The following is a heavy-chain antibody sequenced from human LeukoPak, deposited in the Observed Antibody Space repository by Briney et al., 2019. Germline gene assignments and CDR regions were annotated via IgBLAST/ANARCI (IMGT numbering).Heavy chain of an antibody. CDR3: ASGSLQSHYYYYYGMDV. D-gene: IGHD4-11*01. CDR2: INHSGGT. V-gene: IGHV4-34*01. CDR1: GGSFSGYY. Sequence: SETLSLTCAVYGGSFSGYYWSWIRQPPGKGLEWIGEINHSGGTNYNPSLKSRVTISVDTSKNQFSLKLSSVTAADTAVYYCASGSLQSHYYYYYGMDVWGQGTTVTVSS. J-gene: IGHJ6*02.